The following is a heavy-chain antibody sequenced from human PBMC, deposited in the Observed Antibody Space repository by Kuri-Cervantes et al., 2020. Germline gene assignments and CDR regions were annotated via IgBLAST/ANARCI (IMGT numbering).Heavy chain of an antibody. CDR2: IYHSGST. J-gene: IGHJ3*02. CDR1: GYSISSGYY. CDR3: ARDLVGGGRHAFDI. V-gene: IGHV4-38-2*02. Sequence: GSLRLSCAVSGYSISSGYYWGWIRQPPGKGLEWIGSIYHSGSTYYNPSLKSRVTISVDTSKNQFSLKLSSVTAADTAVYYCARDLVGGGRHAFDIWGQGTMVTVSS. D-gene: IGHD3-16*01.